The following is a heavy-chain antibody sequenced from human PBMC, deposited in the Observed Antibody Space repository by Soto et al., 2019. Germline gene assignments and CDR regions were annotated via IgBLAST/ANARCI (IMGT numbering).Heavy chain of an antibody. D-gene: IGHD3-3*01. Sequence: PGGSLRLSCVGSGFSFNSYWMSWVRQAPGKGLEWVANKKEDGSEKYYVGSVRGRFTISRDNAKNSLYLQMNSLRGEDTAVYYCARELRGDFWSGYSGAFDLWGQGTMVTV. V-gene: IGHV3-7*01. J-gene: IGHJ3*01. CDR1: GFSFNSYW. CDR2: KKEDGSEK. CDR3: ARELRGDFWSGYSGAFDL.